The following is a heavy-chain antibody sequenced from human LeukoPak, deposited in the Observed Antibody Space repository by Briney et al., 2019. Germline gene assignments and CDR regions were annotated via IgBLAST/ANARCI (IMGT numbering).Heavy chain of an antibody. CDR1: GFTFSSYS. J-gene: IGHJ5*02. CDR2: ISTGSSTI. V-gene: IGHV3-48*01. CDR3: LLGLRYCSSTSCPLGFDP. Sequence: PGGSLRLSCAASGFTFSSYSMKWVRQAPGKGLDWLSYISTGSSTIYYADSVKGRFTISRDNSKNTLYLQMNSLRAEDTAVYYCLLGLRYCSSTSCPLGFDPWGQGTLVTVSS. D-gene: IGHD2-2*01.